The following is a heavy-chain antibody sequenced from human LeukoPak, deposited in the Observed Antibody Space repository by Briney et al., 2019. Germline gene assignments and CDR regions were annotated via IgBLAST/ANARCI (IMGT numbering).Heavy chain of an antibody. D-gene: IGHD5-24*01. V-gene: IGHV3-74*01. CDR2: INIAGSST. CDR3: ARGGMANAPREHYYYGLDV. Sequence: PGGSLRLSCGASGFTFSSYWMHRVRQAPGKGLVWVSRINIAGSSTIYADSVKGRFTISRDNAKNTLYLQMNSLRAEDTAVYYCARGGMANAPREHYYYGLDVWGQGTTVTVSS. CDR1: GFTFSSYW. J-gene: IGHJ6*02.